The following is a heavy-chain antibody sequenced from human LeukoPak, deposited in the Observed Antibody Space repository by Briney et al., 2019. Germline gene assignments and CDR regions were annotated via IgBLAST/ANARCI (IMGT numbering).Heavy chain of an antibody. CDR2: ISAYNGNT. CDR1: GYTFTSYG. D-gene: IGHD2-2*02. CDR3: ARDCSSTNCYKTFDY. J-gene: IGHJ4*02. Sequence: ASVKVSCKASGYTFTSYGISWVRQAPGQGLEGMGWISAYNGNTNSAQKLQGRVTMTTDTSTSTAYMELRSLRSDDTAVYYCARDCSSTNCYKTFDYWGQGTLVTVSS. V-gene: IGHV1-18*04.